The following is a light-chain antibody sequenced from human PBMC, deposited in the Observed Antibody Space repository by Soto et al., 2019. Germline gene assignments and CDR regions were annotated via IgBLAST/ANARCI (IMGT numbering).Light chain of an antibody. V-gene: IGLV2-14*03. CDR2: DVT. J-gene: IGLJ2*01. Sequence: QSALTQPASVSGSPGQSITISCTGTSADVGGYEYVSWYQPHPGKAPKLIIYDVTNRPSGVSGRFSGSKSGNTASLTISGLQAEDEADYYCNSFISSTTPLVFGGGTQLTVL. CDR1: SADVGGYEY. CDR3: NSFISSTTPLV.